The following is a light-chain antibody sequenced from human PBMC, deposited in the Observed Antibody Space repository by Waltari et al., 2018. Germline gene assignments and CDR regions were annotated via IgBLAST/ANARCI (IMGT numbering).Light chain of an antibody. V-gene: IGKV4-1*01. CDR2: WAS. Sequence: SHSSNNENKNYVAWYQQKPGQPPKLLIYWASTRESGVPDRFSGSGSGTDFTLTISGLQAEDVAVYYCQQYYGPRTFGQGTKVEIK. CDR1: SHSSNNENKNY. CDR3: QQYYGPRT. J-gene: IGKJ1*01.